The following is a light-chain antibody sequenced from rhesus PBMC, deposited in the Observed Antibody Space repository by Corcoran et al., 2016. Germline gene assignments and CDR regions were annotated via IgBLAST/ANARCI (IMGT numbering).Light chain of an antibody. Sequence: DIQMTQSPSSLSASVGDRVTITCQASQGISNNLAWYQQKPGKVPKLLIYKASTLQSGVPSRFSGSGSGTDFTRPQNSLQPYGFATYFFSPCFCTPFRFGQGAKVEIK. V-gene: IGKV1-25*01. J-gene: IGKJ2*01. CDR1: QGISNN. CDR2: KAS. CDR3: SPCFCTPFR.